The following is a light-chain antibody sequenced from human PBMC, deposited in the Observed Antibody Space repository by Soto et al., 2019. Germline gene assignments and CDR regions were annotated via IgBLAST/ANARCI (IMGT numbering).Light chain of an antibody. V-gene: IGLV2-14*01. CDR3: GSYTGSSTRI. J-gene: IGLJ1*01. CDR2: EVS. Sequence: QSVLTQPASVSGSPGRSITISCTGTNSDIGAYEYVSWYQQLPGKAPQLIIYEVSNRPSGVSNRFSGSKSGNTASLTISGLQAEDKADYFCGSYTGSSTRIYGTGTKVTVL. CDR1: NSDIGAYEY.